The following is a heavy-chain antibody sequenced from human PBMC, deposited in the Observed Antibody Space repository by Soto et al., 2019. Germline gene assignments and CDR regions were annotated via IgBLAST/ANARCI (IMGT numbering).Heavy chain of an antibody. CDR1: GFTFSSYG. J-gene: IGHJ6*02. V-gene: IGHV3-30*18. CDR2: ISYDGSNK. Sequence: RRLSCAASGFTFSSYGMHWVRQAPGKGLEGVAVISYDGSNKYYADSVKGRFTISRDNSKNTLYLQMNSLRAEDTAVYYCVKHIVVAAAVPSYGMDVWGQGTTVTSP. D-gene: IGHD2-15*01. CDR3: VKHIVVAAAVPSYGMDV.